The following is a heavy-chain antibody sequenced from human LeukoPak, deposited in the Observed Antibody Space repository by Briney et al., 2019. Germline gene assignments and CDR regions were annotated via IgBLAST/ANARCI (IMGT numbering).Heavy chain of an antibody. CDR1: GFTFSSYG. J-gene: IGHJ4*02. CDR3: AKVKDSTYYDFWSGYYTGYYFDY. CDR2: ISYDGSNK. D-gene: IGHD3-3*01. V-gene: IGHV3-30*18. Sequence: GGSLRLSCAASGFTFSSYGMHWVRQAPGKGLEWVAVISYDGSNKYYADSVKGRFTISRGNSKNTLYLQMNSLRAEDTAVYYCAKVKDSTYYDFWSGYYTGYYFDYWGQGTLVTVSS.